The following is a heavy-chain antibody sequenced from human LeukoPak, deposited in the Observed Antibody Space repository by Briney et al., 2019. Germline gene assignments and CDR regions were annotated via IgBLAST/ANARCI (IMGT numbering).Heavy chain of an antibody. CDR1: GGSISSYY. CDR2: IYCSGST. J-gene: IGHJ4*02. V-gene: IGHV4-59*01. D-gene: IGHD5-12*01. Sequence: SETLSLTCTVSGGSISSYYWSWIRQPPGKGLEWIGYIYCSGSTNYNPSLKSRVTISVDTSKNQFSLKLSSVTAADTAVYYCARGYSGYDGPIGYWGQGTLVTVSS. CDR3: ARGYSGYDGPIGY.